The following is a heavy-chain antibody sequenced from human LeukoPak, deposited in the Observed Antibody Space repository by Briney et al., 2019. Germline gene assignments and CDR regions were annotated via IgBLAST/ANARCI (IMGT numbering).Heavy chain of an antibody. Sequence: ASVKVSCKASGCTFTGYYMHWVRQAPGQGLEWMGWINPNSGGTNYAQKFQGRVTMTRDTSISTAYMELSRLRSDDTAVYYCASFNDYGDYVFDYWGQGTLVTVSS. J-gene: IGHJ4*02. CDR3: ASFNDYGDYVFDY. CDR2: INPNSGGT. CDR1: GCTFTGYY. V-gene: IGHV1-2*02. D-gene: IGHD4-17*01.